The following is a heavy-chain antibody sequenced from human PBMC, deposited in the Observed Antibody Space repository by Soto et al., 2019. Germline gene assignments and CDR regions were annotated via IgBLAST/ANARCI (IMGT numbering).Heavy chain of an antibody. J-gene: IGHJ3*02. D-gene: IGHD2-21*01. CDR2: IIPILGIA. Sequence: SVKVSCKASGGTFSSYTSSWVRQAPGQGLEGMGRIIPILGIANYAQKFQGGVTITADKSTSTAYMELSSLRSEDTAAYHCARHESGDNDDFDIWGQGTMVTVAS. V-gene: IGHV1-69*02. CDR3: ARHESGDNDDFDI. CDR1: GGTFSSYT.